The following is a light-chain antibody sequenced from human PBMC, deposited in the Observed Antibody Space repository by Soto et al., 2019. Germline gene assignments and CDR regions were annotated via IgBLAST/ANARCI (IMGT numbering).Light chain of an antibody. CDR2: DAS. J-gene: IGKJ4*01. Sequence: ETVLTQSPGTVSLSPGESATLSCRASQSVAKSYLAWFQHKPGQAPRLLIHDASSRATGIPDRFSGSGSGTDFTLTVSRLEPEDFAVYYCQHRATWPPSVTFGGGTRV. CDR3: QHRATWPPSVT. CDR1: QSVAKSY. V-gene: IGKV3D-20*02.